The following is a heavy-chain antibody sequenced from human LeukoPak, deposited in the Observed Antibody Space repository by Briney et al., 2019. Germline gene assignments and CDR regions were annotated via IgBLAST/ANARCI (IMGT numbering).Heavy chain of an antibody. J-gene: IGHJ4*02. CDR2: IKQDGSEK. V-gene: IGHV3-7*01. Sequence: AGGSLRLSCAASGFTFSSCWMSWVRQAPGKGLEWVANIKQDGSEKYYVDSVKGRFTISRDNAKNSLYLQMNSLRAEDTAVYYCASQVEMATILDYWGQGTLVTVSS. D-gene: IGHD5-24*01. CDR1: GFTFSSCW. CDR3: ASQVEMATILDY.